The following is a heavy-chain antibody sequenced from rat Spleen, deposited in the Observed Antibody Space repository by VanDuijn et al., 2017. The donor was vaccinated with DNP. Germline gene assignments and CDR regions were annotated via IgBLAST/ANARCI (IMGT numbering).Heavy chain of an antibody. D-gene: IGHD1-11*01. Sequence: EVRLVESGGGLVQPGRSLKLSCAASGFNFNDYWMGWVRQAPGTGLEWIGEINKDSSTINYTPSLKDKFTISRDNAENTVYLQMNSLRSEDTATYYCAKDRVGGFAMDAWGQGTSVAVSS. J-gene: IGHJ4*01. CDR1: GFNFNDYW. CDR3: AKDRVGGFAMDA. V-gene: IGHV4-2*01. CDR2: INKDSSTI.